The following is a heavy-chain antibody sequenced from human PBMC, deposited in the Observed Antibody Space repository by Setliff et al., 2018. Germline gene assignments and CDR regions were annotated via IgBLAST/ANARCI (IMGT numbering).Heavy chain of an antibody. D-gene: IGHD3-10*01. CDR2: INPDATTT. Sequence: SLKISCAASGFTFSSHWMHWVRQVPGKGLAWVSQINPDATTTYYADSVKGRFTISRDNAKTTLYLQMNSLRVEDTAVYFCARDPRDGSSSPMADNWGQGTLVTVP. V-gene: IGHV3-74*01. CDR1: GFTFSSHW. CDR3: ARDPRDGSSSPMADN. J-gene: IGHJ4*02.